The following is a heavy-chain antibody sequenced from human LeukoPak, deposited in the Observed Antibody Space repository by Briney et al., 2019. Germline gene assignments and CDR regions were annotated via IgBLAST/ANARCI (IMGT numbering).Heavy chain of an antibody. Sequence: PSETLSLTCTVSGGSISSGSYYWSWIRQPAGKGLEWIGRIYTSGSTNYNPSLKSRVTISVDTTKNQFSLKLTSVTAADTAVYYCARNRYCSRTSCYYYYYYMDVWGKGTTVTVSS. CDR3: ARNRYCSRTSCYYYYYYMDV. CDR2: IYTSGST. V-gene: IGHV4-61*02. CDR1: GGSISSGSYY. D-gene: IGHD2-2*01. J-gene: IGHJ6*03.